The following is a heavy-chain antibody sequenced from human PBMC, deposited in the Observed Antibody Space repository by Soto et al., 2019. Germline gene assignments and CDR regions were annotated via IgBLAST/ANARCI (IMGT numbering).Heavy chain of an antibody. V-gene: IGHV1-69*13. J-gene: IGHJ4*02. D-gene: IGHD6-13*01. Sequence: GASVKVSCKASVGTFSSYAISRVRQAPGQGLEWMGGIIPIFGTANYAQKFQGRVTITADESTSTAYMELSSLRAEDTAVYYCARHVPGSIYSTAFDNWGQGTRVTVSS. CDR3: ARHVPGSIYSTAFDN. CDR1: VGTFSSYA. CDR2: IIPIFGTA.